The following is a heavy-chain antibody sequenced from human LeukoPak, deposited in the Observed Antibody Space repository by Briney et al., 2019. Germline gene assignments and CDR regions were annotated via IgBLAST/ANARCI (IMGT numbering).Heavy chain of an antibody. D-gene: IGHD3-22*01. J-gene: IGHJ4*02. Sequence: SETLSLTCAVYGGSFSGYYWSWIRQPPGEGLEWIGEINHSGSTNYNPSLKSRVTISVDTSKNQFSLKLSSVTAADTAVYYCARGSPRRTYYYDSSGSNFDYWGQGTLVTVSS. V-gene: IGHV4-34*01. CDR3: ARGSPRRTYYYDSSGSNFDY. CDR2: INHSGST. CDR1: GGSFSGYY.